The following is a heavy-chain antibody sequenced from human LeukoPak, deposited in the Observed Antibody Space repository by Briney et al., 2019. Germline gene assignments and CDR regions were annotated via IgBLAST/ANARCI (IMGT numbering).Heavy chain of an antibody. CDR2: IYYSGST. J-gene: IGHJ6*02. V-gene: IGHV4-59*01. CDR3: ARHGSTHYYYYGMDV. Sequence: SETLSLTCTVSGGSISSYYWSWIRQPPGKGLEWIGYIYYSGSTNYNPSLKSRVTISVDTSKNQFSLKLSSVTAADTAVYYCARHGSTHYYYYGMDVWGQGTTVTVSS. D-gene: IGHD1-14*01. CDR1: GGSISSYY.